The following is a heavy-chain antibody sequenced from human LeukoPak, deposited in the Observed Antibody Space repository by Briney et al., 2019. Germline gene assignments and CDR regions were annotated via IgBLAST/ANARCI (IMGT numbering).Heavy chain of an antibody. CDR3: ARAAENYGGGFDS. J-gene: IGHJ4*02. CDR1: GFTFSSYE. Sequence: PGGSLRLSCAASGFTFSSYEMNWVRQAPGKGLEWVSYISSSGSTIYYADSVKGRFTISRDNAKNSLYLQMNSLRAEDTAVYYCARAAENYGGGFDSWGQGTLVTVSS. D-gene: IGHD4-17*01. CDR2: ISSSGSTI. V-gene: IGHV3-48*03.